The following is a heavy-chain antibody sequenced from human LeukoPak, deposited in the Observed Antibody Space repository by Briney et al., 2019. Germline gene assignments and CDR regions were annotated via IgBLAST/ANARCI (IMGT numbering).Heavy chain of an antibody. V-gene: IGHV4-61*05. CDR2: IYYSGST. CDR1: GGSISSSSYD. Sequence: SETLSLTCTVSGGSISSSSYDWGWIRQPPGKGLEWIGYIYYSGSTNYNPPLKSRVTISVDTSKNQFSLKLSSVTAADTAVYYCARRTMVRGVITFDYWGQGTLVTVSS. J-gene: IGHJ4*02. CDR3: ARRTMVRGVITFDY. D-gene: IGHD3-10*01.